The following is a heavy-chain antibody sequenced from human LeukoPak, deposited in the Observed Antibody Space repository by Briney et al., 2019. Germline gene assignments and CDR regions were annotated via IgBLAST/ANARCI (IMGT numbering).Heavy chain of an antibody. D-gene: IGHD6-13*01. Sequence: ASVKVSCKASGYTFTSYAMHWVRQAPGQRLEWMGWINAGNGNTKYSQEFQGRVTITRDTSASTAYMELSSLRSEDTAVYYCARAPLDSSSWYRYYYYMDVWGKGTTVTVSS. V-gene: IGHV1-3*03. J-gene: IGHJ6*03. CDR2: INAGNGNT. CDR1: GYTFTSYA. CDR3: ARAPLDSSSWYRYYYYMDV.